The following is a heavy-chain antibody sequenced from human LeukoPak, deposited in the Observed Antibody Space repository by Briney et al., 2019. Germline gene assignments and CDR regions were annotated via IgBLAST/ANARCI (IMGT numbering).Heavy chain of an antibody. CDR3: ARHADIVATIDY. D-gene: IGHD5-12*01. CDR1: GYTFTSYD. V-gene: IGHV1-18*01. CDR2: ISAYNGNT. J-gene: IGHJ4*02. Sequence: ASVKVSCKASGYTFTSYDINWVRQAPGQGLDWMGWISAYNGNTNYAQKLQGRVTMTTDTSTSTAYMELRSLRSDDTAVYYCARHADIVATIDYWGQGTLVTVSS.